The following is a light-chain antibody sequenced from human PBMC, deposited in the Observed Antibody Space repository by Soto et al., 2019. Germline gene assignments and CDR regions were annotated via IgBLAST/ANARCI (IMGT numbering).Light chain of an antibody. Sequence: QSVLTQPPSVSGAPGQRVTISCTGGSSNIGAGYDVNWYQQFPGTVPRLLIYGSTNRPSGVPDRFSGSKSGTSAFLAITGLQAEDEAHYHCQSYDTSLSGARVFGTGTKVTVL. J-gene: IGLJ1*01. CDR1: SSNIGAGYD. V-gene: IGLV1-40*01. CDR2: GST. CDR3: QSYDTSLSGARV.